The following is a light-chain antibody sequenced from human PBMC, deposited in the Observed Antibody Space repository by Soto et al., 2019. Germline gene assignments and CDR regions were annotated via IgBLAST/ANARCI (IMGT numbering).Light chain of an antibody. Sequence: DIQLTQSPSFMSASVGDRVTITCRASQGISTFLAWYQQRPGTAPKRLIYDASNLQSGVPSRFSGSGSGTEFTLTISSLQPEDFATYYCQQVNNYPLTFDGGTKVDIK. J-gene: IGKJ4*01. CDR1: QGISTF. CDR2: DAS. CDR3: QQVNNYPLT. V-gene: IGKV1-9*01.